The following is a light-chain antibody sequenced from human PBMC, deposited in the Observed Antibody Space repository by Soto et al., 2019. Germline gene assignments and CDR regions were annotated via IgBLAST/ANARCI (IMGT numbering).Light chain of an antibody. J-gene: IGLJ1*01. V-gene: IGLV2-11*01. CDR2: DVS. CDR1: SSDVGGYNY. Sequence: QSALTQPRSVSGSPGQSVTISCTGTSSDVGGYNYVSWYQQHPGKAPKLMIYDVSKRPSGVPDRFSGSKSGNTASLTISGRQAADEADYYCCSYAGSYTHVFGTGTKVTVL. CDR3: CSYAGSYTHV.